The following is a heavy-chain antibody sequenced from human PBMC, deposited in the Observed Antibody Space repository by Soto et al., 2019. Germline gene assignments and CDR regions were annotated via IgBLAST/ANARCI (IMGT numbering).Heavy chain of an antibody. CDR2: IYYSGST. CDR1: GGSISSGGYY. Sequence: SETLSLTCTVSGGSISSGGYYWSWIRQHPGKGLEWIGYIYYSGSTYYNPSLKSRVTISVDTSKNQFSLKLSSVTAADTAVYYCAREFYGSGSYRIRPYGMDVWGQGTTVTVSS. J-gene: IGHJ6*02. V-gene: IGHV4-31*03. CDR3: AREFYGSGSYRIRPYGMDV. D-gene: IGHD3-10*01.